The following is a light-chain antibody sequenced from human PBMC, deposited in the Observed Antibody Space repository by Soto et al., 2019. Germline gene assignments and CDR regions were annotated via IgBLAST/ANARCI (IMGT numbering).Light chain of an antibody. CDR2: GAS. CDR3: QQYNDWPPA. CDR1: QSVSSK. Sequence: ETVMTQSPATLSLSPGERATLSCRASQSVSSKLVWYQQKPGQAPRFLIYGASTRATGIPARFRGSGSGTEFTRTIASLPSEDFAVYYCQQYNDWPPAFGGGTKVEIK. V-gene: IGKV3-15*01. J-gene: IGKJ4*01.